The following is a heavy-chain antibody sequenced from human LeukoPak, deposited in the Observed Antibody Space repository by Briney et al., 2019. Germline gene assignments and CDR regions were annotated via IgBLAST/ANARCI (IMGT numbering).Heavy chain of an antibody. CDR1: GYPFASYG. CDR3: ARDHGGKVDRYFDL. J-gene: IGHJ2*01. V-gene: IGHV1-18*01. CDR2: ISAYKGNT. D-gene: IGHD4-23*01. Sequence: ASVKVSCKASGYPFASYGISRVRQAPGQGLEWMGWISAYKGNTNYAQKFQGRVTMTTDTSTSTAYMELRSLRSDDTAVYYCARDHGGKVDRYFDLWGRGTLVTVSS.